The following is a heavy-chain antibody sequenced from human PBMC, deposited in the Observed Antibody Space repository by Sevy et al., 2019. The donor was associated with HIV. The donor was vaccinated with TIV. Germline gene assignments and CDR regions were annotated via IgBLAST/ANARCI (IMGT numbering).Heavy chain of an antibody. J-gene: IGHJ6*02. CDR2: ISYDGSNK. CDR1: GFTFSSYA. Sequence: GGSLRLSCAASGFTFSSYAMHWVRQAPGKGLEWVAVISYDGSNKYYEDSVKGRFTSSRDNSKNTLYLQMNSLRAEDTAVYYCARAEGYCSGGSCPYYYYGMDVWGQGTTVPVSS. D-gene: IGHD2-15*01. V-gene: IGHV3-30-3*01. CDR3: ARAEGYCSGGSCPYYYYGMDV.